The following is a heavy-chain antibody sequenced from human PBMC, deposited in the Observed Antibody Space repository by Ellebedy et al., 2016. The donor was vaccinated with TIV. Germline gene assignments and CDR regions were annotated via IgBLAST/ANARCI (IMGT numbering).Heavy chain of an antibody. D-gene: IGHD3-16*01. V-gene: IGHV4-59*12. CDR2: IYHSGST. CDR1: GGSISTYY. Sequence: MPSETLSLTCTVSGGSISTYYWSWIRQPPGKGLEWIGYIYHSGSTYYNPSLKSRVTISVDRSKNQFSLKLSSVTAADTAVYYCASSKRGGFDYWGQGTLVTVSS. CDR3: ASSKRGGFDY. J-gene: IGHJ4*02.